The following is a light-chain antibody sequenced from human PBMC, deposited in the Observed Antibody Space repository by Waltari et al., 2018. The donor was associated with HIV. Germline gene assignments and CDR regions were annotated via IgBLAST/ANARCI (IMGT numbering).Light chain of an antibody. CDR1: SSHIGSNY. CDR3: AAWDDSPYV. J-gene: IGLJ1*01. Sequence: QSVLTQSPSASGTPGQRVTISCSGSSSHIGSNYVYWYQQLPGTAPKLLIYRNNQRPAGVPDRFSGSKSGTSASLAINGLRSEDEADYYCAAWDDSPYVFGTGTKVTVL. CDR2: RNN. V-gene: IGLV1-47*01.